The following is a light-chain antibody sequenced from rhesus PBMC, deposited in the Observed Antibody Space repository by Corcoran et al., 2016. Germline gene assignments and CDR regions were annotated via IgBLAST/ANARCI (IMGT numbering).Light chain of an antibody. J-gene: IGKJ1*01. Sequence: DIQMSQSPSSLSASVGDRVTITCRASQGISSYLNWYQQKPGKAPKLLIYYATSLASGVPSRFSGSGSGTDFTLTISSLQPEDFATYYCQQGNSNPPTFGQGTKVEIK. CDR2: YAT. CDR1: QGISSY. V-gene: IGKV1-32*02. CDR3: QQGNSNPPT.